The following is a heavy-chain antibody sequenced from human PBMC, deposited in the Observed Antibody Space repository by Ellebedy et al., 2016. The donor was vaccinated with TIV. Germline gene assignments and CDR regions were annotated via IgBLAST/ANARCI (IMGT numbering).Heavy chain of an antibody. CDR1: RFTFSDYV. V-gene: IGHV3-64D*06. CDR2: ISSNGENT. CDR3: LLDSSGYSFESFDY. J-gene: IGHJ4*02. Sequence: GESLKISCSASRFTFSDYVMHWVRQAPGKGLEYVSAISSNGENTYYSDSVKGRFTVSRDNSKNMLYLQMSSLRVEDTAVYYCLLDSSGYSFESFDYWGRGTLVTVTS. D-gene: IGHD3-22*01.